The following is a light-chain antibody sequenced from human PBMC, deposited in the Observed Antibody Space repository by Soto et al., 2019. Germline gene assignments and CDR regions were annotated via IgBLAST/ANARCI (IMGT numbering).Light chain of an antibody. V-gene: IGKV3-15*01. CDR3: QQYNNWPPWT. Sequence: ETVMTQSPDTLSVSPGESATLSCRASQDVSTNLAWFHHKPGQTPRLVLYGASKRATGIPARFSGSGSGRHFTLTISSLQSEDFAVYYCQQYNNWPPWTFGQGTKVDIK. CDR1: QDVSTN. J-gene: IGKJ1*01. CDR2: GAS.